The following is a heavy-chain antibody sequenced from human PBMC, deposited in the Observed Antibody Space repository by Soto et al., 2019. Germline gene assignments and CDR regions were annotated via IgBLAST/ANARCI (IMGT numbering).Heavy chain of an antibody. CDR2: ISYDGSNK. CDR3: ARGPSSLTRFDY. J-gene: IGHJ4*02. Sequence: LRLSCAASGFTFSSYAMHWVRQAPGKGLEWVAVISYDGSNKYYADSVKGRFTISRDNSKNTLYLQMNSLRAEDTAVYYCARGPSSLTRFDYWGQGTLATVSS. V-gene: IGHV3-30-3*01. D-gene: IGHD2-2*01. CDR1: GFTFSSYA.